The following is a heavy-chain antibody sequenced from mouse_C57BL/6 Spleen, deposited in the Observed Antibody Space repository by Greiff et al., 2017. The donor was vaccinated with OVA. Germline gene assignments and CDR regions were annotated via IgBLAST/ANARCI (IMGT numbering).Heavy chain of an antibody. J-gene: IGHJ1*03. CDR3: ARNNRYWYFDV. V-gene: IGHV2-2*01. CDR1: GFSLTSYG. CDR2: IWSGGST. Sequence: QVHVKQSGPGLVQPSQSLSITCTVSGFSLTSYGVHWVRQSPGKGLEWLGVIWSGGSTDYNAAFISRLSISKDNSKSKVFFKMNSLQADDTAIYYCARNNRYWYFDVWGTGTTVTVSS.